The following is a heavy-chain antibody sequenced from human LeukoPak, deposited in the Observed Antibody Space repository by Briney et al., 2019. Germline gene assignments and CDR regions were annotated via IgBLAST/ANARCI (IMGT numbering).Heavy chain of an antibody. J-gene: IGHJ5*02. D-gene: IGHD4-23*01. Sequence: SQTLSLTCTVSGGSISSGSYYWSWIRQPAGKGLEWIGRIYTSGSTNYNPSLKSRVTISVDTSKNQFSLKLSSVTAADTAVYYCARELRWPNWFDPWGQGTPVTVSS. V-gene: IGHV4-61*02. CDR2: IYTSGST. CDR1: GGSISSGSYY. CDR3: ARELRWPNWFDP.